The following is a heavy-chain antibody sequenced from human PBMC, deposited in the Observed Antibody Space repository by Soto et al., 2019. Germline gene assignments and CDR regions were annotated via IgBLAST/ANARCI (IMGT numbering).Heavy chain of an antibody. D-gene: IGHD3-10*01. J-gene: IGHJ6*02. CDR2: IVVGSGNT. CDR1: GFTFTSSA. CDR3: ASPMVRGVIGPSYYYYGMDV. V-gene: IGHV1-58*01. Sequence: SVKVSCKASGFTFTSSAVQWVRQARGQRLEWIGWIVVGSGNTNYAQKFQERVTITRDMSTSTAYMELSSLRSEDTAVYYCASPMVRGVIGPSYYYYGMDVWGQGTTVTVSS.